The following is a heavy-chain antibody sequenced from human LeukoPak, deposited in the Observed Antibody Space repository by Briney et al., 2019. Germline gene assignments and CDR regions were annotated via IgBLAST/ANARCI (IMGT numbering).Heavy chain of an antibody. CDR2: IKQDGSEK. CDR1: GFTFSSYW. V-gene: IGHV3-7*03. Sequence: GGSLRLSCAASGFTFSSYWMSWVRQAPGKGLEWVANIKQDGSEKYYVDSVKGRFTISRDNAKNSLYLQMNSLRAEDTAVYYCAKHEYSSSWLDFDYWGQGTLVTVSS. J-gene: IGHJ4*02. CDR3: AKHEYSSSWLDFDY. D-gene: IGHD6-13*01.